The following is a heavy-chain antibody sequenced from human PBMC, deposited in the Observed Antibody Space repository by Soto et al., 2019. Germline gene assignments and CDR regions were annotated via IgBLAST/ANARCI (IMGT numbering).Heavy chain of an antibody. CDR2: INHSSSDI. V-gene: IGHV3-21*05. J-gene: IGHJ1*01. D-gene: IGHD2-21*02. CDR1: GFTFSSYW. CDR3: ARDSYCGGDCYSTEYFQH. Sequence: GGSLRLSCAASGFTFSSYWMSWVRQAPGKGLEWVSYINHSSSDIYYADSVKGRFTISRDNAKNSLYLQMNSLRAEDTAVYYCARDSYCGGDCYSTEYFQHWGQGTLVTVSS.